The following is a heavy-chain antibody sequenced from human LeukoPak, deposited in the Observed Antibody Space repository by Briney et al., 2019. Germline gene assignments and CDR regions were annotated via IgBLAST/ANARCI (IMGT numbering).Heavy chain of an antibody. J-gene: IGHJ4*02. D-gene: IGHD5-18*01. CDR3: ARGGYSYGFEY. CDR1: GGSISSYY. V-gene: IGHV4-59*01. Sequence: SETLSLTCTVSGGSISSYYWSWIRQPPGKGLEWIGYIHYSGSTNHNPSLKSRVTISVDTSKNQFSLKLSSVTAADTALYYCARGGYSYGFEYWGQGTLVTVSS. CDR2: IHYSGST.